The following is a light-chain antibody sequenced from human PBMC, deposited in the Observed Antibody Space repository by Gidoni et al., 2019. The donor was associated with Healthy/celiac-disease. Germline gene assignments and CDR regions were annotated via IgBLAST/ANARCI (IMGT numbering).Light chain of an antibody. CDR1: QSISSY. CDR2: AAS. Sequence: DIQMTQSPSSLSASVGDRVTITCRASQSISSYLNWYQQKPGKAPQLLIYAASSLQSGVPSRFSGSGSRTDFTLTISRLQPEDFATYYCQQSYSTPRTFGQGTKVEIK. V-gene: IGKV1-39*01. J-gene: IGKJ1*01. CDR3: QQSYSTPRT.